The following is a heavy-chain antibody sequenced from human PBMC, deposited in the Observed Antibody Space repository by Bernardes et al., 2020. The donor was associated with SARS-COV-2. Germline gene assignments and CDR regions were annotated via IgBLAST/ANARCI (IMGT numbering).Heavy chain of an antibody. Sequence: GGSLRLSCAASGFTFSSYGMHWVRQAPGKGLEWVAVISYDGSNKYYADSVKGRFTISRDNSKNTLYLQMNSLRAEDTAVYYCAKDFAGGVVPHSQKHYYYYGMDVWGQGTTVTVSS. D-gene: IGHD3-3*01. CDR2: ISYDGSNK. J-gene: IGHJ6*02. CDR1: GFTFSSYG. V-gene: IGHV3-30*18. CDR3: AKDFAGGVVPHSQKHYYYYGMDV.